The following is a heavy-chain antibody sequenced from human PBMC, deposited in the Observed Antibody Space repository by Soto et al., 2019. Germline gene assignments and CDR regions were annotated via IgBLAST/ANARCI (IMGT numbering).Heavy chain of an antibody. Sequence: QVQLQQWVAGLLKPSETLSLTCAVYGGSFSGYYWSWIRQPPGKGLEWIGEINHSGSTNYNPSLKSRVTISVDTSKNQFSRKLSSVTAADTAVYYCERRRGITMVRRGSAYFDYWGQGTLVTVSS. J-gene: IGHJ4*02. D-gene: IGHD3-10*01. CDR1: GGSFSGYY. V-gene: IGHV4-34*01. CDR3: ERRRGITMVRRGSAYFDY. CDR2: INHSGST.